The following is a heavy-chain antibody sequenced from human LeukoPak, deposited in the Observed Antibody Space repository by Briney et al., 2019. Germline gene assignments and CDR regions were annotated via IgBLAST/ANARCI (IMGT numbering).Heavy chain of an antibody. CDR3: ARDPYSSSTSLYNWFDP. CDR1: GGSISSSSYY. J-gene: IGHJ5*02. Sequence: PSETLSLTCTVSGGSISSSSYYWGWIRQPPGKGLEWIGSIYYSGSTYYNPSLKSRVTISVDTSKNQFSLKLSSVTAADTAVYYCARDPYSSSTSLYNWFDPWGQGTLVTVSS. D-gene: IGHD6-6*01. CDR2: IYYSGST. V-gene: IGHV4-39*07.